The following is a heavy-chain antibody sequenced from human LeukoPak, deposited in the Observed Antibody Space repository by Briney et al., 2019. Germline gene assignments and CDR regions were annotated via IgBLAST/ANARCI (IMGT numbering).Heavy chain of an antibody. V-gene: IGHV4-61*02. J-gene: IGHJ4*02. Sequence: SETLSLTCTVSGGSISSGSYYWSWIRQPAGKGLEWIGRIYTSGSTNYNPSLKSRVTISVDTSKNQFSLKLSSVTAADTAMFYCARMGGASSYSNRREFDYWGQGTLVTVSS. CDR3: ARMGGASSYSNRREFDY. D-gene: IGHD4-11*01. CDR1: GGSISSGSYY. CDR2: IYTSGST.